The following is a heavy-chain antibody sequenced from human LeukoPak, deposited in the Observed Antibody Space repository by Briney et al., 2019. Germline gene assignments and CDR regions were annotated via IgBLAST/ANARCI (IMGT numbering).Heavy chain of an antibody. CDR2: IYYSGST. CDR3: ARHSTGGMFLTTGGAFDI. Sequence: SETLSLTCTVSGGSISSSSYYWGWIRQPPGKGLEWIGCIYYSGSTYYNPSLKSRVTISVDTSKNQFSLKLSSVTAADTAVYYCARHSTGGMFLTTGGAFDIWGQGTMVTVSS. V-gene: IGHV4-39*01. J-gene: IGHJ3*02. CDR1: GGSISSSSYY. D-gene: IGHD4-17*01.